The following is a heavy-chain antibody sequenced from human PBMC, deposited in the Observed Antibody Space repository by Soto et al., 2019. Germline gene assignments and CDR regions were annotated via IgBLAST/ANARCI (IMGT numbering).Heavy chain of an antibody. D-gene: IGHD3-16*01. CDR2: IYYSGST. Sequence: SGTLSLTCFVSGVSISSSSYYWGWIRQPPGKGLEWIGSIYYSGSTYYNPSLKSRITISVDTSKNQFSLKLSSVTAADSAVYYCARQDYDGGRGYFGVDVWGQGTAVTNSS. J-gene: IGHJ6*02. CDR3: ARQDYDGGRGYFGVDV. CDR1: GVSISSSSYY. V-gene: IGHV4-39*01.